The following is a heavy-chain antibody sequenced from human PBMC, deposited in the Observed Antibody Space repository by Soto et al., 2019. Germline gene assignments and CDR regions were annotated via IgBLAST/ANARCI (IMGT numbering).Heavy chain of an antibody. V-gene: IGHV3-74*01. CDR2: INSDGSST. J-gene: IGHJ6*02. D-gene: IGHD6-19*01. Sequence: SCAASGFTFSSYWMHWVRQAPGKGLVWVSRINSDGSSTSYADSVKGRFTISRDNAKNTLYLQMNSLRAEDTAVYYCARGPGYSSGWPYYYYGMDVWGQGTTVTVSS. CDR3: ARGPGYSSGWPYYYYGMDV. CDR1: GFTFSSYW.